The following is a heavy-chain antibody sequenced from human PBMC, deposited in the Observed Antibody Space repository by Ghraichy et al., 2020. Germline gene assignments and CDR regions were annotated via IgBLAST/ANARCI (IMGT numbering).Heavy chain of an antibody. V-gene: IGHV4-39*01. D-gene: IGHD5-18*01. Sequence: SETLSLTCTVSGGSISSSSYYWGWIRQPPGKGLEWIGSIYYSGSTYYNPSLKSRVTISVDTSKNQFSLKLSSVTAADTAVYYCARRSNSYGYFDWFDPWGQGTLVTVSS. J-gene: IGHJ5*02. CDR2: IYYSGST. CDR1: GGSISSSSYY. CDR3: ARRSNSYGYFDWFDP.